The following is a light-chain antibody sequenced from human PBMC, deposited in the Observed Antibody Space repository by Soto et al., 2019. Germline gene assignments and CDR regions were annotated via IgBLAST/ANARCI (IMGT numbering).Light chain of an antibody. V-gene: IGKV4-1*01. CDR3: QQYYSTPLT. Sequence: DIVMTQSPDALAVSLGERATINCKSSQSVLYTSNNKNYLVWYQQQPGQPPRLLIYWASTRESGVPDRFSGSGSGTDFTLTISSLQAEDVAVYYCQQYYSTPLTFGGGTKVDI. J-gene: IGKJ4*01. CDR1: QSVLYTSNNKNY. CDR2: WAS.